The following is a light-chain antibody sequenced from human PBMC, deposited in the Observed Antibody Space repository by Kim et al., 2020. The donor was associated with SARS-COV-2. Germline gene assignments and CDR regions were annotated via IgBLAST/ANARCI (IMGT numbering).Light chain of an antibody. CDR3: LLSYSDSRV. Sequence: PGGPVTLTWYSSTGPVTSGHFPYWVQQNPGQAPRTLIYNPGNRHSWTPARFSGSLLGGKAALTLSAARPEDEADYYCLLSYSDSRVFGGGTQLTVL. J-gene: IGLJ2*01. V-gene: IGLV7-46*01. CDR2: NPG. CDR1: TGPVTSGHF.